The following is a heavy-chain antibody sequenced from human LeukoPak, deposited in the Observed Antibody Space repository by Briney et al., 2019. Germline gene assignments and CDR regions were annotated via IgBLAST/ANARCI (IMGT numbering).Heavy chain of an antibody. CDR3: ARDAKKRGPNNTYDYVWGSYRYTEGNWFDP. D-gene: IGHD3-16*02. V-gene: IGHV1-3*01. Sequence: GASVKVSCKASGYTFTSYAMHWVRQAPGQRLEWMGWINAGNGNTKYSQKFQGRVTITRDTSASTAYMELSSLRSEDTAVYYCARDAKKRGPNNTYDYVWGSYRYTEGNWFDPWGQGTLVTVSS. CDR2: INAGNGNT. J-gene: IGHJ5*02. CDR1: GYTFTSYA.